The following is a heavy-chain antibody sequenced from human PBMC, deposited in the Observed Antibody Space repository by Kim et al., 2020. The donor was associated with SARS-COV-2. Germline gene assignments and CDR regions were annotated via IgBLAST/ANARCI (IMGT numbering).Heavy chain of an antibody. Sequence: GGSLRLSCAASGFTFSSYATHWVRQAPGKGLEWVAVISYDESRKKYVDSLKGRFTISRDNSKDTPYLQMNSLRPEDTAVYYCAKGLGYKDYDSLGPDYWGQGTLVTVSS. V-gene: IGHV3-30*18. J-gene: IGHJ4*02. D-gene: IGHD3-22*01. CDR1: GFTFSSYA. CDR2: ISYDESRK. CDR3: AKGLGYKDYDSLGPDY.